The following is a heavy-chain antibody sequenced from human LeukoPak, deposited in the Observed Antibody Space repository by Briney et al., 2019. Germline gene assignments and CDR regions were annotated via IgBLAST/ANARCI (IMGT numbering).Heavy chain of an antibody. Sequence: SETLSLTCTVSGGSISSGDYYWSWIRQPPGKGLEWIGYIYYSGSTYYNPSLKSRVTISVDTSKNQSSLKLSSVTAADTAVYYCARAPYPSQVDYWGQGTLVTVSS. J-gene: IGHJ4*02. CDR1: GGSISSGDYY. D-gene: IGHD2-21*01. CDR2: IYYSGST. V-gene: IGHV4-30-4*01. CDR3: ARAPYPSQVDY.